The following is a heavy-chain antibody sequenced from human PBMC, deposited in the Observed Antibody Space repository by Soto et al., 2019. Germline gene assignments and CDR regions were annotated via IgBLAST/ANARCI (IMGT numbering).Heavy chain of an antibody. CDR3: ARDPLIHPYYYDSSGYYHAPWFDP. J-gene: IGHJ5*02. CDR2: ISSSSSYI. D-gene: IGHD3-22*01. CDR1: GFTFSSYS. Sequence: PGGSLRLSCAASGFTFSSYSMNWVRQAPGKGLEWVSSISSSSSYIYYADSVKGRFTISRDNAKNSLYLQMNSLRAEDTAVYYCARDPLIHPYYYDSSGYYHAPWFDPWGQGTLVTVSS. V-gene: IGHV3-21*01.